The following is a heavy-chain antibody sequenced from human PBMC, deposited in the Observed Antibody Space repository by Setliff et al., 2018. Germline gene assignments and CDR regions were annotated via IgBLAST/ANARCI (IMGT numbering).Heavy chain of an antibody. J-gene: IGHJ5*02. CDR1: GYTFTDYY. Sequence: ASVKVSCKASGYTFTDYYIHWVRQAPGQGLEWMGWINLNSGGTNYAQRFQGRVTMTRDTSISTAYMELNRLTSDDAAMYYCARAGGTYCSNGVCHNWFDPWGQGTLVTVSS. CDR3: ARAGGTYCSNGVCHNWFDP. CDR2: INLNSGGT. V-gene: IGHV1-2*02. D-gene: IGHD2-8*01.